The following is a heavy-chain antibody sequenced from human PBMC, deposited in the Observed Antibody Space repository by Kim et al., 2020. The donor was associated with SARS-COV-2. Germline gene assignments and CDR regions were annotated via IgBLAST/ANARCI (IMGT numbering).Heavy chain of an antibody. CDR2: ISYDGSNK. V-gene: IGHV3-30*04. CDR3: ARDLEVRNLYYYGMDV. J-gene: IGHJ6*02. Sequence: GGSLRHSCAASGFTFSSYAMHWVRQAPGKGLEWVAVISYDGSNKYYVDSVKGRFTISRDNSKNTLYLQMNSLRAEDTAVYYCARDLEVRNLYYYGMDVWGQGTTVTVSS. CDR1: GFTFSSYA.